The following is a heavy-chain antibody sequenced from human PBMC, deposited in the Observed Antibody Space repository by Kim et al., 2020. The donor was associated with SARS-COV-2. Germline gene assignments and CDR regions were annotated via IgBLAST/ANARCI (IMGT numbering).Heavy chain of an antibody. J-gene: IGHJ4*02. CDR3: AKDRGYCSDSNCYSGSDY. V-gene: IGHV3-23*01. CDR1: GFTFSSYA. CDR2: ISGSGGNT. D-gene: IGHD2-15*01. Sequence: GGSLRLSCAASGFTFSSYAMSWVRQAPGKGLEWVSTISGSGGNTHYADSVKGRFTISRDNSKNTLYLQMNSLRAEDTAVYYCAKDRGYCSDSNCYSGSDYWGQGTLVTVSS.